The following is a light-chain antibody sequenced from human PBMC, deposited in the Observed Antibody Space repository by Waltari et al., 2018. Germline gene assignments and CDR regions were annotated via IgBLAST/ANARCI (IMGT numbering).Light chain of an antibody. Sequence: QSGLTQPPSVSAAPGQRVTISCSGGSPNIGNTYVSWYRQFPGTAPKLLIYENTERPSGIPGRFSGSKSGTSATLDITGLQAGDEADYYCGTWDSSLSGAVFGGGTHLTVL. J-gene: IGLJ7*01. CDR1: SPNIGNTY. CDR2: ENT. CDR3: GTWDSSLSGAV. V-gene: IGLV1-51*02.